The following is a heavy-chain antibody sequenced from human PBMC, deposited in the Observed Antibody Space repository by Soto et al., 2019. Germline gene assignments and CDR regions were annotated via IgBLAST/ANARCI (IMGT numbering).Heavy chain of an antibody. Sequence: PSETLSLTCAVYGGSFSGYYWSWIRQPPGKGLEWIGEINHSGSTNYNPSLKSRVTISVDTSKNQFSLKLSSVTAADTAVYYCARVLGHDYGDYAGYYFDYWGQGTLVTVSS. CDR3: ARVLGHDYGDYAGYYFDY. D-gene: IGHD4-17*01. J-gene: IGHJ4*02. CDR2: INHSGST. V-gene: IGHV4-34*01. CDR1: GGSFSGYY.